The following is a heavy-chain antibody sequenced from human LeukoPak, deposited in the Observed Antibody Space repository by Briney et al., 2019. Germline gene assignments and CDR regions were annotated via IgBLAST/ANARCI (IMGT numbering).Heavy chain of an antibody. Sequence: ASVKVSCKASGGTFSSYAISWVRQAPGQGLEWMGWISAYNGDTKYAQKFQGRVTLTTDRTTSTAYLELRSLRSDDTAVYYCARDPSNTSGWKTWFDPWGQGTLVTVSS. J-gene: IGHJ5*02. D-gene: IGHD6-19*01. CDR2: ISAYNGDT. CDR1: GGTFSSYA. CDR3: ARDPSNTSGWKTWFDP. V-gene: IGHV1-18*01.